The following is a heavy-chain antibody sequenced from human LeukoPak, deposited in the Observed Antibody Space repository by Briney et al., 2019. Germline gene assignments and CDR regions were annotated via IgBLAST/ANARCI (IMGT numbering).Heavy chain of an antibody. CDR2: IRCDGSNK. J-gene: IGHJ4*02. V-gene: IGHV3-30*02. CDR1: GFTFSSYG. D-gene: IGHD6-19*01. CDR3: AKVRGSSGWNFDY. Sequence: GGSLRLSCAASGFTFSSYGMHWVRQAPGKGLEWVAFIRCDGSNKYYADSVKGRFTISRDNSKNTLYLQMNSLRAEDTAVYYCAKVRGSSGWNFDYWGQGTLVTVSS.